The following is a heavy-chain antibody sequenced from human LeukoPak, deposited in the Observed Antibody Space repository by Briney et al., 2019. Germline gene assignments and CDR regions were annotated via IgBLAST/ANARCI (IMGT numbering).Heavy chain of an antibody. Sequence: GGSLRLSCAASGFTFSSYSMNWVRQAPGKGLEWVSSISSSSSYIYYADSVKGRFTISRDNAKNSLYLQMNSLRAEDTVVYYCARDVVWLQPFDYWGQGTLVTVSS. CDR3: ARDVVWLQPFDY. CDR1: GFTFSSYS. CDR2: ISSSSSYI. D-gene: IGHD5-24*01. J-gene: IGHJ4*02. V-gene: IGHV3-21*01.